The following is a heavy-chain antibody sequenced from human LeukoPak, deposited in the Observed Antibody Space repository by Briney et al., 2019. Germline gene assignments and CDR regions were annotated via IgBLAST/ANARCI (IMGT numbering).Heavy chain of an antibody. CDR1: GGSFSGYY. D-gene: IGHD6-13*01. CDR2: INHSGST. Sequence: SETLSLTCAVYGGSFSGYYWSWVRQPPGKGLEWIGEINHSGSTNYNPSLKSRVTISVDTSKNQFSLKLSSVTAADTAVYYCARVIAAAGRGAIDYWGQGTLVTVSS. CDR3: ARVIAAAGRGAIDY. V-gene: IGHV4-34*01. J-gene: IGHJ4*02.